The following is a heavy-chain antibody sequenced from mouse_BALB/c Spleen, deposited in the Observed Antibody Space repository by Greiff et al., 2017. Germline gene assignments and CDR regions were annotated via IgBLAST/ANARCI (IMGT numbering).Heavy chain of an antibody. CDR1: GFTFSSYA. J-gene: IGHJ1*01. Sequence: EVKLVESGGGLVKPGGSLKLSCAASGFTFSSYAMSWVRQTPEKRLEWVATISSGGSYTYYPDSVKGRFTISRDNAKNTLYLQMSSLRSEDTAMYYCARQDFDVWGAGTTVTVSS. CDR2: ISSGGSYT. CDR3: ARQDFDV. V-gene: IGHV5-9-3*01.